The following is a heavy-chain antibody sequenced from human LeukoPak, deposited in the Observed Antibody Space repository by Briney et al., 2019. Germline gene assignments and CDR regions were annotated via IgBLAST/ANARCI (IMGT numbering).Heavy chain of an antibody. J-gene: IGHJ6*04. CDR1: GFTFSSYE. Sequence: GGSLRLSCAASGFTFSSYEMNWVRQAPGKGLEWVSYISSSGSTIYYADSVKGRFTISRDNAKNSLYLQMYSLRAEDTAVYYCARAPLWGYGMDVWGKGTTVTVSS. CDR2: ISSSGSTI. D-gene: IGHD5-18*01. CDR3: ARAPLWGYGMDV. V-gene: IGHV3-48*03.